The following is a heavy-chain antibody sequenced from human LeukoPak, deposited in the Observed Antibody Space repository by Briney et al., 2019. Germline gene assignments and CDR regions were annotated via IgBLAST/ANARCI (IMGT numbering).Heavy chain of an antibody. J-gene: IGHJ4*02. V-gene: IGHV3-48*01. D-gene: IGHD3-10*01. CDR1: GFTFKTYA. Sequence: GGSLRLSCAASGFTFKTYAMNWVRQAPGKGPEWVSFISSSSTTILYADSLKGRFTISRDNSKNTLYLQMNSLRAEDTAVYYCARDASGLFYFDYWGQGTLVTVSS. CDR2: ISSSSTTI. CDR3: ARDASGLFYFDY.